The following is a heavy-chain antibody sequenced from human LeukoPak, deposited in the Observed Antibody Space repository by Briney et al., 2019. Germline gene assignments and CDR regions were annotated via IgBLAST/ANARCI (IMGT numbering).Heavy chain of an antibody. Sequence: GGSLRLSCAASGFTFSDYYMSWIRQAPGKGLEWVSYISSSGSTIYYADSVKGRFTISRDNAKNSLYLQMNSLRAEDTAVYFCARACSGWDLVRPFDYWGQGTPVTVSS. D-gene: IGHD6-19*01. CDR2: ISSSGSTI. CDR1: GFTFSDYY. J-gene: IGHJ4*02. CDR3: ARACSGWDLVRPFDY. V-gene: IGHV3-11*01.